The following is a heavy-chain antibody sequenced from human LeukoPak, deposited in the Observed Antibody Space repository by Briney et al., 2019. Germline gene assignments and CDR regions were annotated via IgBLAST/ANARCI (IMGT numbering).Heavy chain of an antibody. CDR1: GFTFSSYA. Sequence: GGSLRLSCAASGFTFSSYAMSWVRQAPGKGLEWVSAISGSGGSTYYADSVKGRFTISRDNSKNTLYLQMNSLRAEDTAVYYCAKDPTSRITGTTVGFDYWGQGILVTVSS. CDR2: ISGSGGST. CDR3: AKDPTSRITGTTVGFDY. D-gene: IGHD1-20*01. J-gene: IGHJ4*02. V-gene: IGHV3-23*01.